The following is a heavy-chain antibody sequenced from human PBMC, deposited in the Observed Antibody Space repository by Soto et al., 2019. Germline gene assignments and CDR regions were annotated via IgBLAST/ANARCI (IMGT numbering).Heavy chain of an antibody. J-gene: IGHJ5*02. CDR1: GGSISSGGYF. V-gene: IGHV4-30-2*01. Sequence: KPSETLSLTCAVSGGSISSGGYFWSWVRQPPGKGLEWIGHIYHSGTTSYNPSLQSRVTLSVDKSKNQFSLNLTSVNAAETAIYYCARANWNRFDPSGQGTLLTLCS. CDR3: ARANWNRFDP. CDR2: IYHSGTT.